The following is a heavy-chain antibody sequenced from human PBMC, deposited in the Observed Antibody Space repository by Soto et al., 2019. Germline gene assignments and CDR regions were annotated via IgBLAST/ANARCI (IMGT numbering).Heavy chain of an antibody. CDR2: INHSGST. D-gene: IGHD5-12*01. J-gene: IGHJ6*02. CDR3: ARGYRATGYYCGMDV. V-gene: IGHV4-34*01. Sequence: PSETLSLTCAVYGGSFSGYYWSWIRQPPGKGLEWIGEINHSGSTNYNPSLKSRVTISVDTSKNQFSLKLSSVTAADTAVYYCARGYRATGYYCGMDVWGQGTTVTVSS. CDR1: GGSFSGYY.